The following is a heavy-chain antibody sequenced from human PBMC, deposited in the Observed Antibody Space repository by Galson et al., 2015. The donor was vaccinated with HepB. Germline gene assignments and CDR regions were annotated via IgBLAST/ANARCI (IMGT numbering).Heavy chain of an antibody. D-gene: IGHD3-22*01. CDR2: ISAYNGNT. Sequence: SVKVSCKASGYIFISNGISWVRQAPGQGPEWMGWISAYNGNTNYAQKFQGRVTMNRDTPTTTVYLELRSLRSDDTAVYYCARGVDLFDSREPYYFDFWGQGILVTVSS. CDR1: GYIFISNG. CDR3: ARGVDLFDSREPYYFDF. V-gene: IGHV1-18*04. J-gene: IGHJ4*02.